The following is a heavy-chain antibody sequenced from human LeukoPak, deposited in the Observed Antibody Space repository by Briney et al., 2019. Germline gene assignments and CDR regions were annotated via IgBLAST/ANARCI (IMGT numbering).Heavy chain of an antibody. D-gene: IGHD5-12*01. J-gene: IGHJ6*02. CDR1: GFTFSSYA. V-gene: IGHV3-23*01. CDR3: AKLLSLRYYYYGMDV. Sequence: GGSLRLSCAASGFTFSSYAMSWVRQAPGKGLEWVSAISGSGGSTYYADSVKGRFTISRDNSKNTLYLQMNSLRAEDTAVYYCAKLLSLRYYYYGMDVWGQGTTVTVSS. CDR2: ISGSGGST.